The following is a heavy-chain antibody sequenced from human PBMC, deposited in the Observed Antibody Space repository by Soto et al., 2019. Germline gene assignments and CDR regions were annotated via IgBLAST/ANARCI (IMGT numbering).Heavy chain of an antibody. V-gene: IGHV3-64D*06. D-gene: IGHD3-22*01. CDR1: GFTFSIYA. CDR3: VKGEYYYDSSGYYPFDY. Sequence: LRLSCSASGFTFSIYAMSWVRQAPGKGLEYVSSISTNGGSTDYADSVKGRFTISRDNSKNTVYLQMSSLRVEDTAVYYCVKGEYYYDSSGYYPFDYWGQGTLVTVPQ. CDR2: ISTNGGST. J-gene: IGHJ4*02.